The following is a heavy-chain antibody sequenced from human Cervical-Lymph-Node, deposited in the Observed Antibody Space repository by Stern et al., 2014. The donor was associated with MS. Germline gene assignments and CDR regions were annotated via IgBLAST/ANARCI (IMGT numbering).Heavy chain of an antibody. D-gene: IGHD6-13*01. V-gene: IGHV3-33*01. CDR3: ARSSSPSPYYYYGMDV. Sequence: VQLVESGGGVVQPGRSLRLSCAASGFTFSSYGMHWVRQAPGKGLEWEAVIWYDGSNKYYAELMKGRITLSRDNSKNTLYLQMNSLRAEDTAVYYCARSSSPSPYYYYGMDVWGQGTTFTVSS. CDR1: GFTFSSYG. CDR2: IWYDGSNK. J-gene: IGHJ6*02.